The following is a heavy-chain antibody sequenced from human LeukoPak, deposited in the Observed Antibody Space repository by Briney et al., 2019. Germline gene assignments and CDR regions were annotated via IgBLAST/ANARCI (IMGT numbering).Heavy chain of an antibody. CDR3: ARGSGWDAFDI. D-gene: IGHD1-26*01. CDR1: GGSISSGGYY. J-gene: IGHJ3*02. Sequence: SETLSLTRAVSGGSISSGGYYWSWIRQHPGKGLEWIGYIYYSGSTYYNPSLKSRVTISVDTSKNQFSLKLSSVTAADTAVYYCARGSGWDAFDIWGQGTMVTVSS. CDR2: IYYSGST. V-gene: IGHV4-31*11.